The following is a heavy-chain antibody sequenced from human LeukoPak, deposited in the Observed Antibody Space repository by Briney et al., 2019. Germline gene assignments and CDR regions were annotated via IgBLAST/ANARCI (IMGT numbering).Heavy chain of an antibody. CDR2: IYHSGST. J-gene: IGHJ4*02. CDR3: ARDIPVGGYSYGYAY. Sequence: SETLSLTCTVSGYSISSGYYWGWIRQPPGKGLEWIGSIYHSGSTYYNPSLKSRVTISVDTSKNQFSLKLSSVTAADTAVYYCARDIPVGGYSYGYAYWGQGTLVTVSS. D-gene: IGHD5-18*01. CDR1: GYSISSGYY. V-gene: IGHV4-38-2*02.